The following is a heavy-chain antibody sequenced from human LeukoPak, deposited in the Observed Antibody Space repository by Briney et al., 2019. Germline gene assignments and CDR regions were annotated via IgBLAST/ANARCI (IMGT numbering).Heavy chain of an antibody. CDR1: EHLFIVYY. J-gene: IGHJ4*02. D-gene: IGHD2-15*01. V-gene: IGHV1-2*02. Sequence: ASVKVSCKASEHLFIVYYMHWVRQAPGQGLEWMGWINPYSGVTNFAQTFQGRVSMTRDTSISTAYMELSNLRSDDTAVYHCVRDLGYCGGGSCPKFDFWGQGVLVTVSS. CDR2: INPYSGVT. CDR3: VRDLGYCGGGSCPKFDF.